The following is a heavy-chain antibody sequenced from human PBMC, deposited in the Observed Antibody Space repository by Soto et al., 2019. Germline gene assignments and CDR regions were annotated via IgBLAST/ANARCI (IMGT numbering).Heavy chain of an antibody. CDR1: GFTFSDYY. CDR3: ARSPYDYIWGSYRYHFDY. J-gene: IGHJ4*02. Sequence: GESLRLSCAASGFTFSDYYMSWIRQAPGKGLEWVSYISSSGSTIYYADSVKGRFTISRDNAKNSLYLQMNSLRAEDTAVYYCARSPYDYIWGSYRYHFDYWGQGTLVTVSS. CDR2: ISSSGSTI. V-gene: IGHV3-11*01. D-gene: IGHD3-16*02.